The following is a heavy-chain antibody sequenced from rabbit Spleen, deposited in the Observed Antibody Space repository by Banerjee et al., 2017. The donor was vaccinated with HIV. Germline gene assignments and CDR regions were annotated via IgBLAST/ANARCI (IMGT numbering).Heavy chain of an antibody. V-gene: IGHV1S40*01. CDR1: GVSFSSGYD. D-gene: IGHD2-1*01. CDR2: IYTGNSKT. CDR3: ARDAGLGDYIDGVFNL. Sequence: QQLVESGGGLVKPGASLTLTCKASGVSFSSGYDMGWGRQAPGKGLEWIACIYTGNSKTYYANLAKVRFTISKTSSISVTLQMASLTVADTATYFCARDAGLGDYIDGVFNLWGPGTLVTVS. J-gene: IGHJ4*01.